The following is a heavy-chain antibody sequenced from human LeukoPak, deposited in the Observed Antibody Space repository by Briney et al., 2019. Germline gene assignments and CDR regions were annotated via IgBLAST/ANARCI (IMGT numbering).Heavy chain of an antibody. CDR3: ARGGGYCSGGSCHNWFDP. J-gene: IGHJ5*02. Sequence: GASVKVSCKASGYTFSGYYMHWVRQAPGQGLEWMGWINPNSGGTNYAQKLQGRVTMTRDTSISTAYMELSRLRSDDTAVYYCARGGGYCSGGSCHNWFDPWGQGTLVTVSS. CDR2: INPNSGGT. V-gene: IGHV1-2*02. D-gene: IGHD2-15*01. CDR1: GYTFSGYY.